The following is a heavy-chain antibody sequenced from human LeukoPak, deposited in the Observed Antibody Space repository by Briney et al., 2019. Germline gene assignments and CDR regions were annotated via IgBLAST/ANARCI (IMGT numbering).Heavy chain of an antibody. J-gene: IGHJ6*03. D-gene: IGHD6-19*01. V-gene: IGHV3-64*01. CDR2: ISSNGGST. CDR3: ARDRAAVAGTYYMDV. Sequence: PGGSLRLSCAASGFTFSSYAMHWVRQAPGKGLEYVSAISSNGGSTHYANSVKGRFTMSTDNSKNTLYLQMGSLRAEDMGVYYCARDRAAVAGTYYMDVWGKGTTVTVSS. CDR1: GFTFSSYA.